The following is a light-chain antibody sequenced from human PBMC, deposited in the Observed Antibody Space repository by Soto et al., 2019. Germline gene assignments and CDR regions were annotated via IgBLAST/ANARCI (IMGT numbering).Light chain of an antibody. J-gene: IGKJ4*01. CDR1: QNISSY. V-gene: IGKV3-11*01. CDR3: QQRSNWLT. Sequence: EIMLTQSPATLSLSPGKRATLSCRASQNISSYLAWYKQKPGQPHRLLIYEASSRSTGIPARFSGSGSGTDFTLTISSLEPEDSAVYYCQQRSNWLTFGGGTKVEIK. CDR2: EAS.